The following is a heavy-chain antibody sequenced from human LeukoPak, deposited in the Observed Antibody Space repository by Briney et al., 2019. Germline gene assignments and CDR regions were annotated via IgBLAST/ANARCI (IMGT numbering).Heavy chain of an antibody. Sequence: GSSVKVSCKASGGTFSSYAISWVRQAPGQGLEWMGGTIPIFGTANYAQKFQGRVTITADESTSTAYMELSSLRSEDTAVYYCARSEVRGPHMDNWFDPWGQGTLVTVSS. J-gene: IGHJ5*02. CDR1: GGTFSSYA. D-gene: IGHD3-10*01. CDR3: ARSEVRGPHMDNWFDP. V-gene: IGHV1-69*01. CDR2: TIPIFGTA.